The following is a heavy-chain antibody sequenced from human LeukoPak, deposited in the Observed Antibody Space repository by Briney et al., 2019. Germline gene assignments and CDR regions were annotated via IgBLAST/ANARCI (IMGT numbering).Heavy chain of an antibody. Sequence: GGSLRLSCAASGFTFSSYGMHWVRQAPGKGLEWVAVIWYDGSDKYYADSVKGRFTISRDNSKNTLYLQMNSLRAEDTAVYYCVKDFPAVAMNYYFDYWGQGTLVTVSS. D-gene: IGHD6-19*01. CDR1: GFTFSSYG. CDR3: VKDFPAVAMNYYFDY. V-gene: IGHV3-30*02. CDR2: IWYDGSDK. J-gene: IGHJ4*02.